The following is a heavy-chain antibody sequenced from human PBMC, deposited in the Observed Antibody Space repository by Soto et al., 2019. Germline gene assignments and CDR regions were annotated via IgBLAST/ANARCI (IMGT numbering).Heavy chain of an antibody. V-gene: IGHV1-18*01. Sequence: QVQLVQSGAEVKKPGASVKVSCKASGYTFTSYGISWVRQAPGQGLEWMGWISAYNGNTNYAQKLPGRVTMTTDTSTITANRTLRSVRSDHTSEYYSAREYGSESRFDSWSQGNLVTVSS. D-gene: IGHD3-10*01. CDR1: GYTFTSYG. CDR3: AREYGSESRFDS. CDR2: ISAYNGNT. J-gene: IGHJ4*02.